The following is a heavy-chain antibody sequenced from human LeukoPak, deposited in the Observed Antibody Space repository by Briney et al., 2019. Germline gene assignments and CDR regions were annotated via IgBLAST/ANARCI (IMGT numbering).Heavy chain of an antibody. Sequence: PGRPLRLSCAASGFTFSSYAMSWVRQAPGKGLEWVSAISGSGGSTYYADSVKGRFTISRDNSKNTLYLQMNSLRAEDTAVYYCAKSPGTYYDFWSGLYYYYYYGMDVWGQGTTVTVSS. CDR3: AKSPGTYYDFWSGLYYYYYYGMDV. D-gene: IGHD3-3*01. V-gene: IGHV3-23*01. J-gene: IGHJ6*02. CDR2: ISGSGGST. CDR1: GFTFSSYA.